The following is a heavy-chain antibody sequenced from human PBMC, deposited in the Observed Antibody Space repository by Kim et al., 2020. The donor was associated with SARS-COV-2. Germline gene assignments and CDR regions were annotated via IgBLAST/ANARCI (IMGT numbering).Heavy chain of an antibody. V-gene: IGHV3-49*04. J-gene: IGHJ4*02. CDR3: TRGGYFDWLFPMLDY. CDR2: IRSKAYGGTT. D-gene: IGHD3-9*01. Sequence: GGSLRLSCTASGFTFGDYAMSWVRQAPGKGLEWVGFIRSKAYGGTTEYAASVKGRFTISRDDSKSIAYLQMNSLKTEDTAVYYCTRGGYFDWLFPMLDYWGQGTLVTVSS. CDR1: GFTFGDYA.